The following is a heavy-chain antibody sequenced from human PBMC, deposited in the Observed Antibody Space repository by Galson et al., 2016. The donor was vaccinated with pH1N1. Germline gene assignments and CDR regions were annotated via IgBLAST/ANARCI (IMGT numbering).Heavy chain of an antibody. CDR1: GGSINPFY. CDR3: ARDPGGGGHFDY. CDR2: IYYSGTT. D-gene: IGHD2-8*02. Sequence: SKTLSLTCAVSGGSINPFYWSWIRQPPGKGLEWIGNIYYSGTTNYNPPLKSRVTMSVATSKGQLSLNLTSVTAADTAIYYCARDPGGGGHFDYWGQGALVTVSS. J-gene: IGHJ4*02. V-gene: IGHV4-59*01.